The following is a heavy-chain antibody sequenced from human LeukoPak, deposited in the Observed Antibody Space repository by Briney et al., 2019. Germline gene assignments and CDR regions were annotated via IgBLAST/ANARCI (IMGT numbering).Heavy chain of an antibody. V-gene: IGHV3-53*01. CDR2: IYSGAAT. J-gene: IGHJ3*02. Sequence: AGGSLRLSCTASGFGVSNNYMSWVRQAPGKGLEWVAVIYSGAATFYADAVKGRFSLSRDNSQNALFLQMNSLKVEDSAVYYCARDPGLNAFDIWGQGTMVTVSS. CDR3: ARDPGLNAFDI. CDR1: GFGVSNNY.